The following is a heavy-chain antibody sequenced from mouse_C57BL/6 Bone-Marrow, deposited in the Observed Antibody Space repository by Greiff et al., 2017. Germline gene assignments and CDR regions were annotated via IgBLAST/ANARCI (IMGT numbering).Heavy chain of an antibody. V-gene: IGHV1-69*01. CDR1: GYTFTSYW. CDR3: ARYGWYFDV. Sequence: VQLQQPGAELVMPGASVKLSCKASGYTFTSYWMHWVKQRPGQGLEWIGEIDPSASYTNYNQKFKGKSTLTVDKSSSTAYMQRSSLTSEDSAVYYCARYGWYFDVWGTGTTVTVSS. CDR2: IDPSASYT. J-gene: IGHJ1*03. D-gene: IGHD1-1*02.